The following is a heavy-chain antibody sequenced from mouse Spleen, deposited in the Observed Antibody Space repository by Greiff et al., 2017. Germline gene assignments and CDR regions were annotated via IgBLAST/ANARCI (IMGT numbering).Heavy chain of an antibody. D-gene: IGHD2-14*01. J-gene: IGHJ4*01. CDR2: INPGSGGT. CDR3: ARTGYVVGVYAMDY. CDR1: GYAFTNYL. Sequence: VQLQQSGAELVRPGTSVTVSCKASGYAFTNYLIEWVKQRPGQGLEWIGVINPGSGGTNYNEKFKGKAILTADKSSSTAYMQLRSLTSEDSAVCFCARTGYVVGVYAMDYWGQGTSVTVSS. V-gene: IGHV1-54*01.